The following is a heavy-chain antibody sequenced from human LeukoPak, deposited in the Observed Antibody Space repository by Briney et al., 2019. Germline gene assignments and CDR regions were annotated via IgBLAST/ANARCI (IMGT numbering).Heavy chain of an antibody. Sequence: PGGSLRLSCAASGFTFSTYWMHWVRQAPGKGLVWVSGISWNSGSIGYADSVKGRFTISRDNAKNSLYLQMNSLRAEDTALYYCAKGQGIAAAGAPFFDYWGQGTLVTVSS. CDR2: ISWNSGSI. J-gene: IGHJ4*02. CDR3: AKGQGIAAAGAPFFDY. D-gene: IGHD6-13*01. CDR1: GFTFSTYW. V-gene: IGHV3-9*01.